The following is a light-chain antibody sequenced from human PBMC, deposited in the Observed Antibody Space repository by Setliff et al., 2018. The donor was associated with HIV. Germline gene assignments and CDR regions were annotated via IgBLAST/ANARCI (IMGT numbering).Light chain of an antibody. CDR1: NSDIGGYDY. CDR2: EVS. V-gene: IGLV2-14*01. J-gene: IGLJ1*01. CDR3: SSYTSSGTLFV. Sequence: QSALTQPASVSGSPGQSITISCTGTNSDIGGYDYVYWYQQQPGKAPKLRIYEVSGRPSGVSYRFSGSKSGTTASLTISGLQTEDEADYFCSSYTSSGTLFVFGTGTKVTVL.